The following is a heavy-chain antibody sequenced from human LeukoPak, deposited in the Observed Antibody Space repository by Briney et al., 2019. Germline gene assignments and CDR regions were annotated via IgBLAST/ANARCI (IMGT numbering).Heavy chain of an antibody. Sequence: PGGSLRLSCAASGFTLSSYWMSWVRQAPGKGLEWVANIKQDGSEKYYVDSVKGRFTISRDNAKNSLYLQMNSLRAEDTAVYYCARDLTEQLTDYWGQGTLVTVSS. CDR3: ARDLTEQLTDY. J-gene: IGHJ4*02. CDR2: IKQDGSEK. V-gene: IGHV3-7*01. CDR1: GFTLSSYW. D-gene: IGHD1/OR15-1a*01.